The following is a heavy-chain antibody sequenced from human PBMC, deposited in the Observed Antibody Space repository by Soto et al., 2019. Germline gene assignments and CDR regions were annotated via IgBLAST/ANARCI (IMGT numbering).Heavy chain of an antibody. D-gene: IGHD1-1*01. CDR1: GGFVSSGSYY. V-gene: IGHV4-34*01. CDR2: MSHSGGT. Sequence: QVQLQQWGAGLLKPSETLSLTCAVYGGFVSSGSYYWSWIRQPPGKGLEWIAEMSHSGGTHFNPSLKSRVTMSVDTSKNQFSLKMSSVTAADTALYYCARVERGTATTVVDAFDIWGPGTMVTVSS. J-gene: IGHJ3*02. CDR3: ARVERGTATTVVDAFDI.